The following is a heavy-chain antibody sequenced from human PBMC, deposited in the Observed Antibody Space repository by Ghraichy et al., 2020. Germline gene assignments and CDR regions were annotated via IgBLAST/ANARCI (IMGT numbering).Heavy chain of an antibody. V-gene: IGHV4-31*03. Sequence: SETLSLTCTVSGGSISSGGYYWSWIRQHPGKGLEWIGYIYYSGSTYYNPSLKSRVTISVDTSKNQFSLKLSSVTAADTAVYYCARLAGDGYNTPFDYWGQGTLVTVSS. CDR1: GGSISSGGYY. D-gene: IGHD5-24*01. CDR2: IYYSGST. CDR3: ARLAGDGYNTPFDY. J-gene: IGHJ4*02.